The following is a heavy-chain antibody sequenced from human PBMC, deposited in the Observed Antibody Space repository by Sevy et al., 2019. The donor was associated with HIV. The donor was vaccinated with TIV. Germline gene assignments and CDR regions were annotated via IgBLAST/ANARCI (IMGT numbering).Heavy chain of an antibody. CDR3: ARESTGASGLYMVFDY. CDR2: INPHSGGT. CDR1: GYTFTDYY. V-gene: IGHV1-2*06. D-gene: IGHD3-16*01. J-gene: IGHJ4*02. Sequence: ASVKVSCKASGYTFTDYYIHWVRQAPGQGLEWMGRINPHSGGTRYSQQFQGRVTMTRDTSISTAYIELSRLRSDDAAVYYCARESTGASGLYMVFDYWGQGTLVTVSS.